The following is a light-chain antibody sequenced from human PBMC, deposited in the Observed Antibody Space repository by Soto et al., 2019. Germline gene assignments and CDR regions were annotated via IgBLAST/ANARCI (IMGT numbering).Light chain of an antibody. Sequence: GDRVTITCRASQSISSWLAWYQQKPGKAPKLLIYKASSLESGVPSRFSGSGSGTEFTLTISSLQPDDFATYYCQQYNSSPWTFGQGTKVEIK. V-gene: IGKV1-5*03. J-gene: IGKJ1*01. CDR1: QSISSW. CDR2: KAS. CDR3: QQYNSSPWT.